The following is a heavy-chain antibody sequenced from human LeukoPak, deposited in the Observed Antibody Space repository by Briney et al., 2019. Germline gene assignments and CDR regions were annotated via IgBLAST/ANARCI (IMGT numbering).Heavy chain of an antibody. D-gene: IGHD3-10*01. CDR3: ASRGVRFAYYYYMDV. CDR2: IYTSGST. J-gene: IGHJ6*03. CDR1: GGSISSGSYY. V-gene: IGHV4-61*02. Sequence: PSQTLSLTCTVSGGSISSGSYYWSWIRQPAGKGLEWIGRIYTSGSTNYNPSLKSRVTISLDTSKNQFSLKLSSVTAADTAVYYCASRGVRFAYYYYMDVWGKGTTVTISS.